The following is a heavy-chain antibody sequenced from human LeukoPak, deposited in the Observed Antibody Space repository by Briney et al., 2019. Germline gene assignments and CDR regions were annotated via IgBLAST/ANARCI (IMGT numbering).Heavy chain of an antibody. V-gene: IGHV5-51*01. Sequence: GESLKISCKGSGYSFSTHWIGWVRQMPRKGLEWMGIIFPGDSDTRYSPSFQGQVTISADKSLSTAYLQWGSLKASDTAMYYCARSPCGGFWTGYPPYFDNWGQGTLVTVSS. CDR1: GYSFSTHW. CDR3: ARSPCGGFWTGYPPYFDN. CDR2: IFPGDSDT. J-gene: IGHJ4*02. D-gene: IGHD3/OR15-3a*01.